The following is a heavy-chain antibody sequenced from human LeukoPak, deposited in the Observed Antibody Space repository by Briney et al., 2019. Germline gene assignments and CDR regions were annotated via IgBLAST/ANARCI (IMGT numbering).Heavy chain of an antibody. CDR2: ISAGAGT. V-gene: IGHV3-23*01. J-gene: IGHJ4*02. D-gene: IGHD6-13*01. CDR1: GYTFRRLA. Sequence: GGPLRLPCRVSGYTFRRLALTCPRQSPGKGLVGVSCISAGAGTYYADSVTGRFTVSRDNSNNVLYLQMNSLRPEDPAVYYCAKESKYSGSYYSDFCGQGTLVTVSS. CDR3: AKESKYSGSYYSDF.